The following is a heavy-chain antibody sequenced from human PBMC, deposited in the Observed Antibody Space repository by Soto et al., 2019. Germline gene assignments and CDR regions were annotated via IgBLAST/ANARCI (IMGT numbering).Heavy chain of an antibody. CDR2: IIPIFGTA. Sequence: SVKVSCKASGGTFSSYAISWVRQAPGQGLEWMGGIIPIFGTANYAQKFQGRVTITADKSTSTAYMELSSLRSEDTAVYYCARVGAAATYYYYYYGMDVWGQGTMVTVSS. D-gene: IGHD2-15*01. CDR3: ARVGAAATYYYYYYGMDV. V-gene: IGHV1-69*06. J-gene: IGHJ6*02. CDR1: GGTFSSYA.